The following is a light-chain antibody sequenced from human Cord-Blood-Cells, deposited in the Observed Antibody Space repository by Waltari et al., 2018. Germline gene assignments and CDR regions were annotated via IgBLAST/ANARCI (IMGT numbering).Light chain of an antibody. J-gene: IGKJ3*01. CDR1: QSVSSY. CDR2: DAS. CDR3: QQRSNWPPFT. Sequence: EIVLTQSPATLSLSPGERATLSCRASQSVSSYLAWYQRKPGQAPRLLIYDASNRATGIPARFSGSRSGTDFTLTISSLEPEDFAVYYCQQRSNWPPFTFGPGTKVEIK. V-gene: IGKV3-11*01.